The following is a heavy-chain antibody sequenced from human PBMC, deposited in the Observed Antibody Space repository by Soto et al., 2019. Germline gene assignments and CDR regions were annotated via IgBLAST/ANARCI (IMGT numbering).Heavy chain of an antibody. Sequence: GGSLRLSCAAPGFTFNNYAMSWVRQAPGEGLEWVGSISGDTTYSADSVKGRFSVSRDKSKDALYLQMNSLRVEGTALYYCVRGWTGNRCPCLDAWGQGTSVTVS. V-gene: IGHV3-23*01. D-gene: IGHD3-3*01. J-gene: IGHJ6*02. CDR3: VRGWTGNRCPCLDA. CDR1: GFTFNNYA. CDR2: ISGDTT.